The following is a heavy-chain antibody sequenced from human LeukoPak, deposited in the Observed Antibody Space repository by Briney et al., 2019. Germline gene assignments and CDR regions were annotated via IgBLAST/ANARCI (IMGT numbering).Heavy chain of an antibody. CDR1: GYSISSGYY. CDR2: IYHSGST. D-gene: IGHD3-9*01. J-gene: IGHJ3*02. V-gene: IGHV4-38-2*02. CDR3: ARLVGRPWRYDILTGYAGTRDAFDI. Sequence: PSETLSLTCTVSGYSISSGYYWGWIRQPPGKGLEWIGSIYHSGSTYYNPSLKSRVTISVDTSKNQFSLKLSSVTAADTAVYYCARLVGRPWRYDILTGYAGTRDAFDIWGQGTMVTVSS.